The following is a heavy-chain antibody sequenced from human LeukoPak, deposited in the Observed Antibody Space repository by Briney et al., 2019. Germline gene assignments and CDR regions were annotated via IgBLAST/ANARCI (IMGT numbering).Heavy chain of an antibody. J-gene: IGHJ6*03. CDR3: ARDGVGYCSGGSCYYYYMDV. D-gene: IGHD2-15*01. CDR1: GYTFTSYG. CDR2: ISAYNGNT. V-gene: IGHV1-18*01. Sequence: ASVKVSCKASGYTFTSYGISWVRQAPGQGLEWMGWISAYNGNTNYAQKLQGRVTMTTDTSTSTAYMELSSLRSEDTAVYYCARDGVGYCSGGSCYYYYMDVWGKGTTVTVSS.